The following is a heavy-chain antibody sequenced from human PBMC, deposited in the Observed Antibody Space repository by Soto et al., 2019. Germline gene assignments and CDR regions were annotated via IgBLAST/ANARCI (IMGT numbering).Heavy chain of an antibody. Sequence: GGSLILSCAASGFTFSSYGMHWVRQAPGKGLEWVAVIWYDGSNKYYADSVKGRFTISRDNSKNTLYLQMNSLRAEDTAVYYCARNYYDILTGYFSYYYYYGMDVWGQGTTVTVSS. V-gene: IGHV3-33*01. D-gene: IGHD3-9*01. CDR1: GFTFSSYG. CDR2: IWYDGSNK. J-gene: IGHJ6*02. CDR3: ARNYYDILTGYFSYYYYYGMDV.